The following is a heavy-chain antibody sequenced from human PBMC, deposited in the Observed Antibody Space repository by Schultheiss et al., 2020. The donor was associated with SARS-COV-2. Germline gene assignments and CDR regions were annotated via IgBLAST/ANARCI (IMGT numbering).Heavy chain of an antibody. CDR3: ASTSDIVVAVATT. D-gene: IGHD2-15*01. Sequence: SETLSLTCTVSGGSISSSSYYWGWIRQPPGKGLEWIGSIYYSGSTYYNPSLKSRVTISVDTSKNQFSLKLNSVAATDTAVYYCASTSDIVVAVATTWGQGTLVTVSS. CDR2: IYYSGST. J-gene: IGHJ1*01. V-gene: IGHV4-39*01. CDR1: GGSISSSSYY.